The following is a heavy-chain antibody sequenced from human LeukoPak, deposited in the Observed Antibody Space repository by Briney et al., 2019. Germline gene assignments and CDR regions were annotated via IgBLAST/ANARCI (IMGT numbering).Heavy chain of an antibody. V-gene: IGHV3-74*01. CDR2: IYNDETSA. J-gene: IGHJ4*02. Sequence: QPGGSLRLSCSASGFTLSPYWMHWVRQSPGKGLVWVSRIYNDETSATYADSVKGRFTISRDNAKNTLYLQMDSLRVDDTAVYYCARGAPIDYWGQGTLVTVSS. CDR3: ARGAPIDY. CDR1: GFTLSPYW.